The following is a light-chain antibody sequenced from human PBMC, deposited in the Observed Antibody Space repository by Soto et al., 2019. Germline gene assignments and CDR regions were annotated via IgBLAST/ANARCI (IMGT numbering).Light chain of an antibody. Sequence: QPVLTQPGPGIGSPAQSITISCTRTRSDIRGYEYASWEQPRPGRAPQLVSYDVRYRRCGGSFRFADSTYGNTASLTISGLQAEDEAEYYCCSYTRASNHYFFGSGTKGTVL. J-gene: IGLJ1*01. CDR2: DVR. V-gene: IGLV2-14*01. CDR1: RSDIRGYEY. CDR3: CSYTRASNHYF.